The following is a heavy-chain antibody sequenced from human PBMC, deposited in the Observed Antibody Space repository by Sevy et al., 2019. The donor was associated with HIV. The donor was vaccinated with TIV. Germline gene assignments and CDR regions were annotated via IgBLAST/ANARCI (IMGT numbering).Heavy chain of an antibody. J-gene: IGHJ4*02. D-gene: IGHD3-16*02. CDR1: GFTFSSYA. CDR3: AKDREDYVWGSYRYTPSFDY. Sequence: GGSLRLSCAASGFTFSSYAMSWVRQAPGKGLEWVSAISGSGGSTYYTDSVKGRFTISRDNSKNTLYLLMNSLRAEDTAVYYCAKDREDYVWGSYRYTPSFDYWGQGTLVTVSS. V-gene: IGHV3-23*01. CDR2: ISGSGGST.